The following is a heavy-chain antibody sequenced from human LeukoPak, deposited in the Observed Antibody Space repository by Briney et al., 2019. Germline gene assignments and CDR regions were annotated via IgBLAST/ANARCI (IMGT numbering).Heavy chain of an antibody. CDR3: ARGPRITLVRGGQWYFYMDV. Sequence: GASVKVSCKASGYTFTSYYIHWVRQAPGQGLEWMGIINPSGGSTNYAQKFQGRVTMTRDTSTSTVYMGLSSLRSDDTAVYYCARGPRITLVRGGQWYFYMDVWGKGTTVTVSS. CDR1: GYTFTSYY. CDR2: INPSGGST. J-gene: IGHJ6*03. V-gene: IGHV1-46*01. D-gene: IGHD3-10*01.